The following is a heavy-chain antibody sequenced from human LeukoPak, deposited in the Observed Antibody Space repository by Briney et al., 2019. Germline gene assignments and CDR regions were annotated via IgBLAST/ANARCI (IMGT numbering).Heavy chain of an antibody. V-gene: IGHV3-23*01. CDR1: GFTFSSYA. CDR2: ISGSGGST. Sequence: GGTLRLSCAASGFTFSSYAMSWVRQAPGKGLEWGSAISGSGGSTYYADSVKGRSTISRDNSKNTLYLQMNSLRAEDTAVYYCAKDLGIGRSGSYSYWGQGTLVTVSS. D-gene: IGHD3-10*01. CDR3: AKDLGIGRSGSYSY. J-gene: IGHJ4*02.